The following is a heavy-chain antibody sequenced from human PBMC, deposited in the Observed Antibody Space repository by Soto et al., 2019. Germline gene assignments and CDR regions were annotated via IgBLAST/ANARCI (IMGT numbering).Heavy chain of an antibody. CDR3: AKNIYKYGSRFDC. D-gene: IGHD5-18*01. CDR2: ITDSGTQT. CDR1: GFMLSTSA. V-gene: IGHV3-23*01. Sequence: VGSLSLSCAASGFMLSTSAMSWVRAAPGKGLEWVSTITDSGTQTYYADSVAGRFTISRDNSKNTLHLQMSSLRVEDTAVYYCAKNIYKYGSRFDCWGQGTLVTVSS. J-gene: IGHJ4*02.